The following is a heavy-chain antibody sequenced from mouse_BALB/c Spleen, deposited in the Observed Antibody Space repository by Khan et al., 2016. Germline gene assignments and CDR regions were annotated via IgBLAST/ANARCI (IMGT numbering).Heavy chain of an antibody. D-gene: IGHD1-1*01. Sequence: EVQLQESGGGLVQPGGSLKLSCAASGFDFSRYWMSWVRQAPGKGLEWIGEINPDSSTTNYTPSLKDKFIISRDNAKNTLYLQMSKVRSEDAALYYCGRLYYYGCVDYWGQGTTLTVSS. J-gene: IGHJ2*01. V-gene: IGHV4-1*02. CDR3: GRLYYYGCVDY. CDR2: INPDSSTT. CDR1: GFDFSRYW.